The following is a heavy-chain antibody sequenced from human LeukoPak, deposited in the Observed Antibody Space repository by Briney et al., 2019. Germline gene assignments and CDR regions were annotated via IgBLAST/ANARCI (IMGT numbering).Heavy chain of an antibody. CDR2: IYYSGST. CDR1: GGSISSGDYY. CDR3: ARLRYCSSTSCPRDY. Sequence: SETLSLTCTVSGGSISSGDYYWSWIRQPPGKGLEWIGYIYYSGSTYYNPSLKSRVTISVDTSKNQFSLKLSSVTAADTAVYYCARLRYCSSTSCPRDYWGQGTLVTVSS. V-gene: IGHV4-30-4*08. D-gene: IGHD2-2*01. J-gene: IGHJ4*02.